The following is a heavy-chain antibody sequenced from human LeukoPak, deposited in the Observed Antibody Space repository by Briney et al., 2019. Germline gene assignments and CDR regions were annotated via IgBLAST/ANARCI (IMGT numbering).Heavy chain of an antibody. Sequence: GGSLRLSCAASRFTFSTYAMHWVRQAPGKGLEWVAVISYDGTNKNYADSVKGRFTISRDNSKNTLYLQMNSLRAEDTAVYYCTRGPGYHDSSYLDYWGQGTLATVSS. D-gene: IGHD3-22*01. J-gene: IGHJ4*02. CDR3: TRGPGYHDSSYLDY. CDR1: RFTFSTYA. V-gene: IGHV3-30*04. CDR2: ISYDGTNK.